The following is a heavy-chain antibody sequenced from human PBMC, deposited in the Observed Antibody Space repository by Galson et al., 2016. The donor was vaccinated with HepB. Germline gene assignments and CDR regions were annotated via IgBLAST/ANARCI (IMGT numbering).Heavy chain of an antibody. Sequence: SLRLSCAASGFTFSSYAMHWVRQAPGKGLEWVAVISYDASNKYYADSVKGRFTISRDNSKKPLYLQMNSLRPEDTAVYYCAKDRPYSSGWSGEIGSWGQGTLVTVSS. V-gene: IGHV3-30-3*01. CDR1: GFTFSSYA. CDR2: ISYDASNK. J-gene: IGHJ4*02. CDR3: AKDRPYSSGWSGEIGS. D-gene: IGHD6-19*01.